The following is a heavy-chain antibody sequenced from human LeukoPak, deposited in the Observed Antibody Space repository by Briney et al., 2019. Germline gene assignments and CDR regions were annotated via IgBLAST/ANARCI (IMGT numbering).Heavy chain of an antibody. J-gene: IGHJ4*02. D-gene: IGHD3-22*01. CDR3: ARDAYYYDSSGYFDY. V-gene: IGHV3-33*01. CDR2: IWYDGSNK. CDR1: GFTFSSYG. Sequence: GRSLRLSCAASGFTFSSYGMHWVRQAPGKGLEWVAVIWYDGSNKYYADSVKGRFTISRDNSKNTLYLQMDSLRAEDTAVYYCARDAYYYDSSGYFDYWGQGTLVTVS.